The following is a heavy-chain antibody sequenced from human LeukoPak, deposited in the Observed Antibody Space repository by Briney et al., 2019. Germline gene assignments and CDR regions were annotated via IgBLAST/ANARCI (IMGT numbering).Heavy chain of an antibody. CDR1: GGSISSGGYY. V-gene: IGHV4-31*03. Sequence: SETLSLTCTVSGGSISSGGYYWSWIRQHPGKGPEWIGYIYYSGSTYYNPSLKSRVTISVDTSKNQFSLKLSSVTAADTAVYYCARALYGDYGIFDYWGQGTLVTVSS. CDR3: ARALYGDYGIFDY. J-gene: IGHJ4*02. D-gene: IGHD4-17*01. CDR2: IYYSGST.